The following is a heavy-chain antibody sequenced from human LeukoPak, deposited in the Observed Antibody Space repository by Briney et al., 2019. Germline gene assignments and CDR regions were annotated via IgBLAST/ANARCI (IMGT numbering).Heavy chain of an antibody. CDR2: IYYSGST. V-gene: IGHV4-39*07. CDR1: GGSISSSSYY. CDR3: AREKRRGCTNGVCYWFDP. Sequence: PSETLSLTCTVSGGSISSSSYYWGWIRQPPGKGLEWIGSIYYSGSTYYNPSLKSRVTISVDTSKNQFSLKLSSVTAADTAVYYCAREKRRGCTNGVCYWFDPWGQGTLVTVSS. J-gene: IGHJ5*02. D-gene: IGHD2-8*01.